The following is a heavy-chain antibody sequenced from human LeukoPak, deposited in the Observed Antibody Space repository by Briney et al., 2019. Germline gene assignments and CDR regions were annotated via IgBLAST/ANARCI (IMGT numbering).Heavy chain of an antibody. CDR1: GGSISSGSYY. V-gene: IGHV4-61*02. CDR3: ARAHSHYYDSSGYSIDY. D-gene: IGHD3-22*01. CDR2: IYTSGST. Sequence: SETLSLTCTVSGGSISSGSYYWSWIRQPAGKGLEWIGCIYTSGSTNYNPSLKSRVTISVDTSKNQFSLKLSSVTAADTAVYYCARAHSHYYDSSGYSIDYWGQGTLVTVSS. J-gene: IGHJ4*02.